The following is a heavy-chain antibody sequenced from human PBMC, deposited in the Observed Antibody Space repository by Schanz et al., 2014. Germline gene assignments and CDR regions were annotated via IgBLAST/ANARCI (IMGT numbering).Heavy chain of an antibody. CDR1: GYSFISHA. J-gene: IGHJ4*02. Sequence: QVQLVQSGAEVKEPGASVKVSCKASGYSFISHAIHWVRQAPGQRLEWMGWINAANGNTRYSQKCQGRVTMTRNTSISTAYMELRSLRSDDTAVYYCARGFDFWDRWGQGTLVTVSS. D-gene: IGHD3-3*01. V-gene: IGHV1-3*01. CDR2: INAANGNT. CDR3: ARGFDFWDR.